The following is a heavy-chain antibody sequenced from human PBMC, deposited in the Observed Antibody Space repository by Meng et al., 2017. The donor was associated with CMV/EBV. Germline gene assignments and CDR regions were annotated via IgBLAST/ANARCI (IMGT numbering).Heavy chain of an antibody. CDR3: AREVDDYGDGWYFDL. V-gene: IGHV1-69*12. CDR2: IIPIFGTA. J-gene: IGHJ2*01. D-gene: IGHD4-17*01. Sequence: VQLVQSGAEVKKPGYSVKVSCNASGGTFSSYAISWVRQAPGQGLEWMGGIIPIFGTANYAQKFQGRVTITADESTSTAYMELSSLRSEDTAVYYCAREVDDYGDGWYFDLWGRGTLVTVSS. CDR1: GGTFSSYA.